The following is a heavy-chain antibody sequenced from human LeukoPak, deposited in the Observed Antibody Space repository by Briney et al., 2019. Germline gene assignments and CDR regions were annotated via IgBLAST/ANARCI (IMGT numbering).Heavy chain of an antibody. CDR3: TRDLRDSSGRYYFDY. CDR2: IRSKAYGGTT. Sequence: GGSLRLFCTASGYTFGDYAMSWFRQAPGKGLEWVGFIRSKAYGGTTEYAASVKGRFTISRDDSKSIAYLQMNSLKSEDTAVYYCTRDLRDSSGRYYFDYWGQGTLVTVSS. CDR1: GYTFGDYA. J-gene: IGHJ4*02. D-gene: IGHD6-19*01. V-gene: IGHV3-49*03.